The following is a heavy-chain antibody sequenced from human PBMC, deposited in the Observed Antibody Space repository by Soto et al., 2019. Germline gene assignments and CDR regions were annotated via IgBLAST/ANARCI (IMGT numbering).Heavy chain of an antibody. Sequence: QVQLVHSGAEVKKPGSSVKVSCKASGGAFSSYSINWVRQAPGQGLEWMGEIIPIFGTANYAQKFQGRVTITADESASTAYMELSSLRSEDMAVYYCARDGGRHSGGIDYWGQGTLVTVSS. CDR2: IIPIFGTA. CDR3: ARDGGRHSGGIDY. CDR1: GGAFSSYS. D-gene: IGHD1-26*01. V-gene: IGHV1-69*01. J-gene: IGHJ4*02.